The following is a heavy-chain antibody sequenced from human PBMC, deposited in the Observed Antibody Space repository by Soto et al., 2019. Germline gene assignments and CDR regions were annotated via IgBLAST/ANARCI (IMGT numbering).Heavy chain of an antibody. CDR1: GGSISSYY. CDR3: ARSDYDVDAFDI. CDR2: IYYSGST. J-gene: IGHJ3*02. V-gene: IGHV4-59*01. Sequence: LSLTCTVSGGSISSYYWSWIRQPPGKGLEWIGDIYYSGSTNYNPSLKSRVTISVDTSKNQFSLKLSSVTAADTAVYYCARSDYDVDAFDIWCQGTMVTVSS. D-gene: IGHD4-17*01.